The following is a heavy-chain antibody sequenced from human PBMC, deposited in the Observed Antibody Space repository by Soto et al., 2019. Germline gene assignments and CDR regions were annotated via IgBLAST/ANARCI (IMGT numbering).Heavy chain of an antibody. CDR2: INSDGSTT. CDR1: GGSISSSS. D-gene: IGHD6-19*01. Sequence: ETLSLTCTVSGGSISSSSFHWGWIRQPPGKGLVWVSRINSDGSTTTYADSVKGRFTISRDNAKNTLYLQLNSLRAEDTALYYCARGYSSGPDYWGQGTLVTVSS. J-gene: IGHJ4*02. CDR3: ARGYSSGPDY. V-gene: IGHV3-74*01.